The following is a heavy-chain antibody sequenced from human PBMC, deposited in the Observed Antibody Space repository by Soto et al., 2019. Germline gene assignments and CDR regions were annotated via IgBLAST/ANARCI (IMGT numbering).Heavy chain of an antibody. CDR2: IDSGGDR. CDR1: GFTITNNY. CDR3: ARGGSLYYYYGIDV. D-gene: IGHD3-16*01. J-gene: IGHJ6*02. V-gene: IGHV3-53*01. Sequence: ETLRLSCAASGFTITNNYMTWVRQAPGKGLEWVSLIDSGGDRYYADSVKRRFTLSRDSSKNTLYLQMDSLRTEDTAVYNCARGGSLYYYYGIDVWGQGTTVTVSS.